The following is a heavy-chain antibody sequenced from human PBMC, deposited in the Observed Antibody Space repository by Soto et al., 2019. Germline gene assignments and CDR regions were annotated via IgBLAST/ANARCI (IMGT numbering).Heavy chain of an antibody. CDR2: IGTAGDT. Sequence: GGSLRLSCEASGFTFSGFDMHWVRQPTGKGLEWVSTIGTAGDTYYAVSVKGRFNISRDNAKKSLSLQMNSLRAGDTAVYFCARGQEVGAHFFDSWGQGTQVTVSS. CDR3: ARGQEVGAHFFDS. D-gene: IGHD2-15*01. J-gene: IGHJ4*02. CDR1: GFTFSGFD. V-gene: IGHV3-13*01.